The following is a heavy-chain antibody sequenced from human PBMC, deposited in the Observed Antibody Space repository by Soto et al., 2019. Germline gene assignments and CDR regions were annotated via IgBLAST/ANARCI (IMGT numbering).Heavy chain of an antibody. CDR3: ARGEDIVEVIGAFRWFDA. CDR1: GYTFINHA. CDR2: MNAGNGNT. D-gene: IGHD2-15*01. J-gene: IGHJ5*02. Sequence: QVQLVQSGAEVKMPGASVKVSCKASGYTFINHAMHWVRQAPGQRLEWMGWMNAGNGNTKYSQKFQGRLTITRDTSASIAYMELSNLRSEDTAVYYCARGEDIVEVIGAFRWFDAWGQGTPVTVSP. V-gene: IGHV1-3*01.